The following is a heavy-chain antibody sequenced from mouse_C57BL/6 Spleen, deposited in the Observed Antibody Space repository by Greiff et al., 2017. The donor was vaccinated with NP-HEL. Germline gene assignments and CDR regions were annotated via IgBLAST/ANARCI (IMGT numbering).Heavy chain of an antibody. CDR2: IYYSGTI. D-gene: IGHD1-1*01. Sequence: EVQLQESGPGLVKPSQTVFLTCTVTGISITTGNYRWSWIRQFPGNKLEWIGYIYYSGTITYNPSLTSRTTITRDTPKNQFFLEMNSLTAEDTATYYCAREGYYYGGYFDYWGKGTTLTVSS. CDR3: AREGYYYGGYFDY. V-gene: IGHV3-5*01. CDR1: GISITTGNYR. J-gene: IGHJ2*01.